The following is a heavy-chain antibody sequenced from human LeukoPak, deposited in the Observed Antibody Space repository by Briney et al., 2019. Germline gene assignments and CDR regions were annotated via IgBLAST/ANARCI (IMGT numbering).Heavy chain of an antibody. CDR2: IYSGGNT. J-gene: IGHJ3*02. V-gene: IGHV3-66*01. D-gene: IGHD3-9*01. Sequence: PGGSLRLSCAASGFTVSSNYMSWVRQAPGKGLVWVSVIYSGGNTYYADSVRGRFTISRDNSKNTLYLQMNSLRAEDTAVYYCARDLETDISDAFDIWGQGTMVTVSS. CDR1: GFTVSSNY. CDR3: ARDLETDISDAFDI.